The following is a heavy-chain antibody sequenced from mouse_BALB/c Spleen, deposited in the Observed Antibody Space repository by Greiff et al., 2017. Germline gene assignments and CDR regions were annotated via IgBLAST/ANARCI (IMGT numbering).Heavy chain of an antibody. CDR1: GYTFTSYW. V-gene: IGHV1S81*02. CDR3: ARCLPTTGWYFDV. J-gene: IGHJ1*01. D-gene: IGHD1-1*01. CDR2: INPSNGRT. Sequence: VQLQQSGAELVKPGASVKLSCKASGYTFTSYWMHWVKQRPGQGLEWIGEINPSNGRTNYNEKFKSKATLTVDKSSSTAYMQLSSLTSEDSAVYYCARCLPTTGWYFDVWGAGTTVTVSS.